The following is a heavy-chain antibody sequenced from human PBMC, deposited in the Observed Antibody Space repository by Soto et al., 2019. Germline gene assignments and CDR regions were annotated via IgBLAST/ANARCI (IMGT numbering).Heavy chain of an antibody. CDR1: GYVFTTYG. CDR3: ARGRYGDY. CDR2: ISAHNGNT. J-gene: IGHJ4*02. Sequence: QVHLVQSGAEVKKSGASVKVSCKGSGYVFTTYGITWVRQAPGQGLEWMAWISAHNGNTDYAQKLQGRVTVTRDTSTSTAYMGLRSLRSAVTAVYDCARGRYGDYWGQGALVTVSS. D-gene: IGHD1-1*01. V-gene: IGHV1-18*01.